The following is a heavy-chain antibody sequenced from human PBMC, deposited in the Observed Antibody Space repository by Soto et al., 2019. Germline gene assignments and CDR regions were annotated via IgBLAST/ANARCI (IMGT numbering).Heavy chain of an antibody. V-gene: IGHV4-59*08. CDR3: ARLEHWFDP. CDR2: IYYSGST. Sequence: SETLSLTCTVSGGSISSYYWSWIRQPPGKGLEWIGYIYYSGSTNYNPSLKSRVTISVDTSKNQFSLKLSSVTAADTAVYYCARLEHWFDPWGQGTLVTVSS. J-gene: IGHJ5*02. CDR1: GGSISSYY.